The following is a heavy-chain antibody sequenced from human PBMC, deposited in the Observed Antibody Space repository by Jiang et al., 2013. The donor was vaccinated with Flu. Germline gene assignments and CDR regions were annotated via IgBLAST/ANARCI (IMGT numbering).Heavy chain of an antibody. CDR2: ISAYNGNT. D-gene: IGHD2-2*01. CDR3: AREDCSSTSCWVGWFDP. CDR1: GYTFTSYG. Sequence: SGAEVKKPGASVKVSCKASGYTFTSYGISWVRQAPGQGLEWMGWISAYNGNTNYAQKLQGRVTMTTDTSTSTAYMELRSLRSDDTAVYYCAREDCSSTSCWVGWFDPWGQGTLVTVSS. J-gene: IGHJ5*02. V-gene: IGHV1-18*01.